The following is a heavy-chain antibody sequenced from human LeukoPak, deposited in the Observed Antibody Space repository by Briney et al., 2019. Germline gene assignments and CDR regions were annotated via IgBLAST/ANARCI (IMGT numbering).Heavy chain of an antibody. J-gene: IGHJ4*02. V-gene: IGHV3-48*03. CDR1: GFTFSSYA. CDR2: ISSSGSTI. Sequence: GGSLRLSCAASGFTFSSYAMNWVRQAPGKGLEWVSYISSSGSTIYYADSVKGRFTISRDNAKNSLYLQINSLRAEDTAVYYCAREKSSGGDYWGQGTLVTVSS. CDR3: AREKSSGGDY. D-gene: IGHD6-19*01.